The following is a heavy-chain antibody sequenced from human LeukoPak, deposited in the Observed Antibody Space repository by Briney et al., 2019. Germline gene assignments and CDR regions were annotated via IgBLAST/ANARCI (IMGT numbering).Heavy chain of an antibody. J-gene: IGHJ4*02. Sequence: AGGSLRLSWAASGLTFSNYAMNWVGKAPGRGLEWVSGIIGSGGSTYYADSVKGRFTISRDNSKNTLYLQMNSLRAEDTAVYYCAKRGLSVNGYDYWGQGTPVTVSS. D-gene: IGHD2-8*01. CDR1: GLTFSNYA. CDR2: IIGSGGST. V-gene: IGHV3-23*01. CDR3: AKRGLSVNGYDY.